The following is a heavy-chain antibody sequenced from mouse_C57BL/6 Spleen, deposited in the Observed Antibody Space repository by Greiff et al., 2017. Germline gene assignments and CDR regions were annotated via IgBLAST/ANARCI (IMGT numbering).Heavy chain of an antibody. Sequence: QVQLQQPGAELVKPGASVKLSCKASGYTFTSYWMHWVKQRPGRGLEWIGRIDPNSGGTKYNEKFKSKATLTVDKPSRTAYMQLSIRTSEDSAVFYCARYGDGYFSWFAYWGQGTLVTVSA. CDR3: ARYGDGYFSWFAY. CDR2: IDPNSGGT. CDR1: GYTFTSYW. D-gene: IGHD2-3*01. J-gene: IGHJ3*01. V-gene: IGHV1-72*01.